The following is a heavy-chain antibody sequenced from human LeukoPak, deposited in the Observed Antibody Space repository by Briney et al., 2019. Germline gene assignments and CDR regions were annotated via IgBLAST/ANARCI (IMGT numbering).Heavy chain of an antibody. D-gene: IGHD6-13*01. CDR1: GFTFSSYS. V-gene: IGHV3-21*06. Sequence: GGCLRLSCAASGFTFSSYSMNWVRQAPGKGLEWVSSISSSGSYIYYADSVKGRFTISRDDAKNSLFLQMNSLRAEDTAVYYCARGGSSWFYFAYWGQGSLVTVSS. J-gene: IGHJ4*02. CDR2: ISSSGSYI. CDR3: ARGGSSWFYFAY.